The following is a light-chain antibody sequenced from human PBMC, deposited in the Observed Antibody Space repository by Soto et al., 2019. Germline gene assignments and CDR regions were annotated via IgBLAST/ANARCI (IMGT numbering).Light chain of an antibody. J-gene: IGKJ5*01. V-gene: IGKV3-11*01. Sequence: EIVLTQSPATLSLSPGERATLSCRASQSVGRFLAWYQQKPGQAPRLLIYDASNRATGIPARFSGSGSGTDFTLTISSLEPEDFAVYYWQQRSNWPPITFGQGTRLEIK. CDR1: QSVGRF. CDR2: DAS. CDR3: QQRSNWPPIT.